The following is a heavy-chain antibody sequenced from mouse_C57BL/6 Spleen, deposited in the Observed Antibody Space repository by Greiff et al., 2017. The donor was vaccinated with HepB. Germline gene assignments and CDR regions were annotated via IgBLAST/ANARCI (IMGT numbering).Heavy chain of an antibody. D-gene: IGHD1-1*01. Sequence: VQLVESGAELARPGASVKLSCKASGYTFTSYGISWVKQRTGQGLEWIGEIYPRSGNTYYNEKFKGKATLTADKSSSTAYMELRSLTSEDSAVYFCARNYGSSYDMDYWGQGTSVTVSS. CDR3: ARNYGSSYDMDY. CDR1: GYTFTSYG. CDR2: IYPRSGNT. J-gene: IGHJ4*01. V-gene: IGHV1-81*01.